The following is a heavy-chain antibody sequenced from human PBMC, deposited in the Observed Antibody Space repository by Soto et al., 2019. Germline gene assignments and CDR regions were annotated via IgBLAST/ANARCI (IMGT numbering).Heavy chain of an antibody. V-gene: IGHV1-69*13. CDR2: IIPIFGTA. Sequence: SVKVSCKASGGTFSSYAISWVRQAPGQGLEWMGGIIPIFGTANYAQKFQGRVTITADESTSTAYMELSSLRSEDTAVYYCARSGYSSSWSHRELDYWGQGTLVTVSS. CDR1: GGTFSSYA. J-gene: IGHJ4*02. CDR3: ARSGYSSSWSHRELDY. D-gene: IGHD6-13*01.